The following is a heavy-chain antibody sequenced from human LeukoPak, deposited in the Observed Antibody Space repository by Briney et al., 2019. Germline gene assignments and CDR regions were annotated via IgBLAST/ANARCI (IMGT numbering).Heavy chain of an antibody. CDR1: GGSISSGRYY. Sequence: SETLSLTGTGSGGSISSGRYYWSWIRQPAGKGLERIGRSYTRGSTHYSPSLKSRVPISVDTSKNPSSLKLSSVTAADMAVYYCAGSGARDWYFALWGRGTLVTVSS. V-gene: IGHV4-61*02. D-gene: IGHD6-25*01. J-gene: IGHJ2*01. CDR2: SYTRGST. CDR3: AGSGARDWYFAL.